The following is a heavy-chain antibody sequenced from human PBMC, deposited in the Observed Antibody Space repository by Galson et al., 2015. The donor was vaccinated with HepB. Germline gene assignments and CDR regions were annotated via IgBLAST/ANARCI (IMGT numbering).Heavy chain of an antibody. V-gene: IGHV3-7*03. Sequence: SLRLSCAASGFTFNTYWMSWVRQAPGKGLEWVANIKQDGSEKYYVDSVKGRFTVSRDNAKNSLYLQMNSLRAEDTAVYYCARARPEREDIVVVPGATFDYWGQGTLVTVSS. CDR2: IKQDGSEK. CDR3: ARARPEREDIVVVPGATFDY. D-gene: IGHD2-2*01. J-gene: IGHJ4*02. CDR1: GFTFNTYW.